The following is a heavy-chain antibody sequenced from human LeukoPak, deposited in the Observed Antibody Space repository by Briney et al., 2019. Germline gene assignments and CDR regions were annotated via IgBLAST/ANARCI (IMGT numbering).Heavy chain of an antibody. Sequence: PGGSLRLSCAASGFAFGTYAVSWVRQAPGKGLEWVSVISGDTGSIVYADSVKGRFTISRDNSENTVYLQMDSPRAEDTAVYYCAKEKVVSPPWVSYFDYWGQGTLVTVSS. CDR2: ISGDTGSI. CDR3: AKEKVVSPPWVSYFDY. V-gene: IGHV3-23*01. J-gene: IGHJ4*02. CDR1: GFAFGTYA. D-gene: IGHD1-26*01.